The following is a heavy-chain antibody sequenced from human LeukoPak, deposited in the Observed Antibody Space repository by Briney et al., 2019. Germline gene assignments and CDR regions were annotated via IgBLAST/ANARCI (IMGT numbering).Heavy chain of an antibody. J-gene: IGHJ6*02. D-gene: IGHD6-13*01. CDR1: GFTFSSYW. CDR3: ARFPTKTLGVYYYYYGMDV. CDR2: IKQDGSEK. Sequence: GGSLRLSCAASGFTFSSYWMSWVRQAPGKGLEWVANIKQDGSEKYYVDSVKGRFTISRDNAKNSLYLQINSLRAEDTAVYYCARFPTKTLGVYYYYYGMDVWGQGTTVTVSS. V-gene: IGHV3-7*01.